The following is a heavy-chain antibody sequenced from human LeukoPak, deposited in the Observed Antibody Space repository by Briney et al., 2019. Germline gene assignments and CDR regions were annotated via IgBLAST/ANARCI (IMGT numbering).Heavy chain of an antibody. CDR2: ISNDGNNK. CDR1: GFSISSYA. V-gene: IGHV3-30-3*01. Sequence: GGSLRLSCAASGFSISSYAMHWVRQAPDKGLEWVAVISNDGNNKYYADSVKGRFTISRDNSKNTLYVQMNSQRAEDTALYYCARVPQCGPHFDYWGQGSLVTVSS. CDR3: ARVPQCGPHFDY. D-gene: IGHD1-26*01. J-gene: IGHJ4*02.